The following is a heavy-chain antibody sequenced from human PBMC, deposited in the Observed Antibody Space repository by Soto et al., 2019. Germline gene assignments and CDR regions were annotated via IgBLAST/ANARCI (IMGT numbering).Heavy chain of an antibody. D-gene: IGHD2-15*01. CDR3: ARGGGYNSFDF. V-gene: IGHV4-61*08. CDR1: GDSVNSGAHY. J-gene: IGHJ4*02. Sequence: SETLSVTCIVSGDSVNSGAHYWSWIRQSPGTGLEWIGYISSSGTTTYSPSLRSRIIISSDTSRNLFSLRLTSMTAADKAVYYCARGGGYNSFDFWGQGIQVTVSS. CDR2: ISSSGTT.